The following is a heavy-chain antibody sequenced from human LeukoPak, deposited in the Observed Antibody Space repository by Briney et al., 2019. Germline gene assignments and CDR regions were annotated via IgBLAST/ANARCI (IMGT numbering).Heavy chain of an antibody. CDR2: LYIGGNT. J-gene: IGHJ4*02. D-gene: IGHD5-18*01. CDR3: TTAAGYNYGQY. Sequence: PGGSLRLSCAASGLTVSSNYTNWVRQAPGKGLEWVSALYIGGNTYYADSVRGRFTISRDNSKNTLYLQMNSLRAEDTAIYYCTTAAGYNYGQYWGQGTLVTVSS. V-gene: IGHV3-53*01. CDR1: GLTVSSNY.